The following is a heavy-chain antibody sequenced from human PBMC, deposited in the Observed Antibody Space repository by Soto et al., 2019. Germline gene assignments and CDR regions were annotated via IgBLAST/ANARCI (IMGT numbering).Heavy chain of an antibody. D-gene: IGHD3-22*01. CDR2: ISSTGSLI. J-gene: IGHJ4*02. CDR1: GFTFSDSY. Sequence: QVQLVESGGGLVKPGGSLRLSCAASGFTFSDSYMAWIRQAPGKGLEWVSYISSTGSLISYADSVKGRFTISRDNAKNSLYLQMNSLRAEDTAVYYCARDLGYYDSSGYFDYWGQGTLVTISS. V-gene: IGHV3-11*01. CDR3: ARDLGYYDSSGYFDY.